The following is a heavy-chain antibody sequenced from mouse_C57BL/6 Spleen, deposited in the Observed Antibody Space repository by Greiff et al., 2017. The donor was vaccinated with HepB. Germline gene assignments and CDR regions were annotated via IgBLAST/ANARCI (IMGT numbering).Heavy chain of an antibody. CDR3: AKKEEVGNQALDY. CDR1: GYTFTSYW. D-gene: IGHD2-1*01. CDR2: IDPSDSYT. J-gene: IGHJ2*01. Sequence: QVQLQQPGAELVKPGASVKLSCKASGYTFTSYWMQWVKQRPGQGLEWIGEIDPSDSYTNYNQKFKGKATLTVDTSSSTAYMQLSSLTSEDSAVYYCAKKEEVGNQALDYWGQGTTLTVSS. V-gene: IGHV1-50*01.